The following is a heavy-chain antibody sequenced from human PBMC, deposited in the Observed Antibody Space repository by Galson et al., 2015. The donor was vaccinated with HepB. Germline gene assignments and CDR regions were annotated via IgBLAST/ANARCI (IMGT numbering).Heavy chain of an antibody. J-gene: IGHJ4*02. D-gene: IGHD5-18*01. V-gene: IGHV1-46*01. Sequence: SVKVSCKASGSTFTSYYMHWVRQAPGQGLEWMGIINPSGGSTSYAQKFQGRVTMTRDTSTSTVYMELSSLRSEDTAVYYCARDRRIQLWLWSFDYWGQGTLVTVSS. CDR2: INPSGGST. CDR1: GSTFTSYY. CDR3: ARDRRIQLWLWSFDY.